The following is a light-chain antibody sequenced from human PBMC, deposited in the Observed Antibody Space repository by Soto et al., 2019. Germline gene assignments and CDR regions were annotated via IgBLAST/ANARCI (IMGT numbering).Light chain of an antibody. J-gene: IGKJ4*01. CDR1: QAISTY. CDR2: DAS. Sequence: DIQMTQSPSSLSASVGDRVTITCQARQAISTYLNWYQQKPGKAPKLLIYDASNLETGVPSRFSGSGSGTDFSFTISSLQLEEFATYYCQQYETVRVAVGGGTRVDI. CDR3: QQYETVRVA. V-gene: IGKV1-33*01.